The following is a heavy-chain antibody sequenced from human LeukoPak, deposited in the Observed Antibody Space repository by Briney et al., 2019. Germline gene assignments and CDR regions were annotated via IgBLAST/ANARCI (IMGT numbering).Heavy chain of an antibody. CDR3: ARRRDFIDY. CDR1: GFTVSSTY. V-gene: IGHV3-66*04. CDR2: IYSGGST. D-gene: IGHD3/OR15-3a*01. J-gene: IGHJ4*02. Sequence: GGSLRLSCAGSGFTVSSTYMSWVRQAPGKGLEWVSIIYSGGSTYYADSVKGRFTISRDSAKNTLYLQMNSLRAEDTAVYYCARRRDFIDYWGQGTLVTVSS.